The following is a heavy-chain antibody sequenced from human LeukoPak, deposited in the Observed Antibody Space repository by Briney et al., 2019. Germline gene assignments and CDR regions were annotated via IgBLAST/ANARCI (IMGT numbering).Heavy chain of an antibody. CDR2: IKQDGSEK. CDR3: ARVGMYYDFWSGYYRGFYFDY. CDR1: GFTLSSYW. D-gene: IGHD3-3*01. J-gene: IGHJ4*02. Sequence: GGSLRLSCAASGFTLSSYWMSWVRQAPGKGLEWVANIKQDGSEKYYVDSVKGRFTISRDNAKNSLYLQMNSLRAEDTAVYYCARVGMYYDFWSGYYRGFYFDYWGQGTLVTVSS. V-gene: IGHV3-7*01.